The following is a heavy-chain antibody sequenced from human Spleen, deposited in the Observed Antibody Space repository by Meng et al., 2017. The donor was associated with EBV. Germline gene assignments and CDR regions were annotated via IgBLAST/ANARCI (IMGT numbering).Heavy chain of an antibody. J-gene: IGHJ4*02. CDR1: GGSVSGVSYY. V-gene: IGHV4-39*01. CDR3: ARHIDSGWYESATFDY. D-gene: IGHD6-19*01. Sequence: QLQLQESGPVLVGPSETLSLTCTVSGGSVSGVSYYWGWIRQPPGKGLEWIGSIHYSGTTYYKLSLKSRVTISAYTSKNQFSLRLGSVTAADTAVYYCARHIDSGWYESATFDYWGQGTLVTVSS. CDR2: IHYSGTT.